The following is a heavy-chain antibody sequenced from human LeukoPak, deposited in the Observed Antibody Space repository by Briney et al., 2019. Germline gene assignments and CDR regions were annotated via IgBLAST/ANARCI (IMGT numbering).Heavy chain of an antibody. CDR2: INWNGGST. Sequence: GGSLRRSCAASGFSFDDCDMNWVRQAPGKGLEWVSGINWNGGSTGYADSVKGRFTISRDNAKNSLYLQMNSLRAEDTALYYCARDLPQIEYWGQGTLVTVSS. D-gene: IGHD3-22*01. J-gene: IGHJ4*02. V-gene: IGHV3-20*04. CDR3: ARDLPQIEY. CDR1: GFSFDDCD.